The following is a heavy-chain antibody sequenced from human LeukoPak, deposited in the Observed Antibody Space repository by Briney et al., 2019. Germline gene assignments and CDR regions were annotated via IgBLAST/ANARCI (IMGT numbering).Heavy chain of an antibody. CDR1: GGSISGYY. J-gene: IGHJ4*02. CDR3: ARERGRLVDY. V-gene: IGHV4-31*03. CDR2: SYGSA. Sequence: SETLSLTCTVSGGSISGYYWSWIRQHPGKGLEWIGYSYGSANYNPSLKNRVTISITSNNQFSLRLTSVTVADTAVFYCARERGRLVDYWGRGILVTVSS. D-gene: IGHD6-19*01.